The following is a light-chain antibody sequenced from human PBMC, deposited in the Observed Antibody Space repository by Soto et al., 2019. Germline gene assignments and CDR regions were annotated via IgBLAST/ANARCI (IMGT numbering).Light chain of an antibody. J-gene: IGKJ1*01. CDR3: QQRSNWPWT. V-gene: IGKV3D-20*02. CDR1: QSVSSNY. Sequence: IVLTHSPGSLSFSPLERSTLSSSSGQSVSSNYLAWYQQKPGQAPRLLIYGASSRATGIPDRFSGSGSGTDFTLTISSLEPEDFAVYYCQQRSNWPWTFGQGTKVDIK. CDR2: GAS.